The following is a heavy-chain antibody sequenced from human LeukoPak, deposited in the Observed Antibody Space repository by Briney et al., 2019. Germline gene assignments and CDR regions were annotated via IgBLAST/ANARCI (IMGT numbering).Heavy chain of an antibody. J-gene: IGHJ4*02. CDR1: GFTFSSYD. CDR2: ISRSGGST. Sequence: GGSLRLSCAASGFTFSSYDMSWVRQTPGKGLEWVSGISRSGGSTDYADSVKGRFTVSRDNSKTTLFLHMDSLRAEDTAVYYCATSQFFWGQGTLVTVSS. D-gene: IGHD3-3*01. CDR3: ATSQFF. V-gene: IGHV3-23*01.